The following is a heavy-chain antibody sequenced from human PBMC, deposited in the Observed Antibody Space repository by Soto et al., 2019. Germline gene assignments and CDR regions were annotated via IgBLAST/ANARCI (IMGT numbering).Heavy chain of an antibody. J-gene: IGHJ6*02. Sequence: EVQLVESGGGLVKPGGSLRLSCAASDFSISNAWMNWVRQAPGKGLEWVGRIKTRSEGEATDYAAHLKDRFTISRDDSKNTLFLQMNSLKTEDTAVYYCTTGSVEGVWGQGATVIVSS. V-gene: IGHV3-15*07. CDR3: TTGSVEGV. CDR2: IKTRSEGEAT. D-gene: IGHD2-15*01. CDR1: DFSISNAW.